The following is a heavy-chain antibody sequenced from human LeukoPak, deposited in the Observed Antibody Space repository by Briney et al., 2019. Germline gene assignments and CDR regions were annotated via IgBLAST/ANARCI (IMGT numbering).Heavy chain of an antibody. CDR3: ARDLSGSSSWYRGFWFDP. J-gene: IGHJ5*02. CDR1: GYTFTGYY. CDR2: INPNSGGT. V-gene: IGHV1-2*02. Sequence: GASVKVSCKASGYTFTGYYMHWVRQAPGQGLEWMGWINPNSGGTNYAQKFQGRVTMTRDTSISTAYMELSRLRSDDTAVYYCARDLSGSSSWYRGFWFDPWGQGTLVTVSS. D-gene: IGHD6-13*01.